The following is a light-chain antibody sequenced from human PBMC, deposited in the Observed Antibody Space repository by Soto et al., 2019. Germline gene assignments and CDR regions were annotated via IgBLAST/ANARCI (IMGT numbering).Light chain of an antibody. CDR1: QDFTSTY. CDR2: GAS. V-gene: IGKV3-20*01. Sequence: PVYTATVSCIVSQDFTSTYLAWYQQKPVQAPRLLIYGASGRARGIAERFSGSGSGTEFTLTIPNLQPDDLPTYICQQYKSYSTFGRGTKVDIK. CDR3: QQYKSYST. J-gene: IGKJ1*01.